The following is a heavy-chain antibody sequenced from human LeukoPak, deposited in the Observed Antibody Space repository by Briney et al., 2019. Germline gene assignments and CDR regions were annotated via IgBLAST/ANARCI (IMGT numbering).Heavy chain of an antibody. CDR3: ARLSAMVRGPEDIYYFEY. CDR2: IKEDGSEK. CDR1: GFMFSSYW. J-gene: IGHJ4*02. D-gene: IGHD3-10*01. Sequence: GGSLRLSCAASGFMFSSYWMSWVRQAPGKGLEWVADIKEDGSEKYYVDSVKGRFTISRDIAKKSLYLQMNSLRAEDTAVYYCARLSAMVRGPEDIYYFEYWGQGTLVTVSS. V-gene: IGHV3-7*01.